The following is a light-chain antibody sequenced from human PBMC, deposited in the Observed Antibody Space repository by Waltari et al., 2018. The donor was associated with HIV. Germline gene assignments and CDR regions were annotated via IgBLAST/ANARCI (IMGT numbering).Light chain of an antibody. CDR3: GAWNGSPSGPV. J-gene: IGLJ3*02. CDR2: RNY. Sequence: QSVLTQPPSVSGAPGQRVTVSCSGSSSSIGSGYVCWYQQLPGAAPKLVIYRNYPRPSGVPDRFSGSKSCTSASLAISGLRSEDEAVYYCGAWNGSPSGPVFGGGTKLTVL. V-gene: IGLV1-47*01. CDR1: SSSIGSGY.